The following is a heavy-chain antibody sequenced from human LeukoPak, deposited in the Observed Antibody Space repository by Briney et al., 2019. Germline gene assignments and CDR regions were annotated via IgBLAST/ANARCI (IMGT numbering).Heavy chain of an antibody. CDR2: ISSSSSYT. CDR1: GFSFSDYY. V-gene: IGHV3-11*06. D-gene: IGHD6-13*01. J-gene: IGHJ3*02. Sequence: GGSLRLSCAVPGFSFSDYYMSWIRQAPGKGLEWVSYISSSSSYTNYADSVKGRFTISRDNAKNSLYLQMNSLRAEDTAVYYCARDGKAAAVDAFDIWGQGTMVTVSS. CDR3: ARDGKAAAVDAFDI.